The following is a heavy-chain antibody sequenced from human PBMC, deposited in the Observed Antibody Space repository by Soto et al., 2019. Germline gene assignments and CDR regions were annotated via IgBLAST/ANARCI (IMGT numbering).Heavy chain of an antibody. CDR3: AGSYESEILVKKYFDY. Sequence: SETLSLTCSVSGASISSSVFYWGWIRQPPGKGLEWIGSIYYSGSNYYNPSLKSRVTISVDRSKSQFSLTLSSVTAADTAVYYCAGSYESEILVKKYFDYWGQGALVTVSS. CDR2: IYYSGSN. D-gene: IGHD3-22*01. CDR1: GASISSSVFY. V-gene: IGHV4-39*01. J-gene: IGHJ4*02.